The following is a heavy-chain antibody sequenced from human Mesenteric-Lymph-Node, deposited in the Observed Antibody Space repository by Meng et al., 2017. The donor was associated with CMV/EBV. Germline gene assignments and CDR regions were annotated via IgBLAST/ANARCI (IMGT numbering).Heavy chain of an antibody. CDR2: IRSTLST. Sequence: GSLRLSCTVSGDSIRSSYWGWIRQPAGKGLEWIGTIRSTLSTYYNPSLESRVNISLDTSKTQFSLRLSSVTAADTAVYYCARHGAGGTAANTFDYWGQGTLVTVSS. D-gene: IGHD6-25*01. J-gene: IGHJ4*02. CDR3: ARHGAGGTAANTFDY. CDR1: GDSIRSSY. V-gene: IGHV4-39*07.